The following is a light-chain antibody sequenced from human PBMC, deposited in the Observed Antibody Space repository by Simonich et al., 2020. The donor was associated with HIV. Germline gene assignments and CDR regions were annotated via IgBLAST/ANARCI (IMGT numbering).Light chain of an antibody. V-gene: IGKV3D-20*01. J-gene: IGKJ2*01. CDR3: QQYNNWPLL. Sequence: EIVLTQSPGTLSLSPGERATLSCRASQSVSSSYLAWYQQKPGLAPRLIIYDASSRATGIPDRFSGSGSGTDFTLTISRLEPEDFAVYYCQQYNNWPLLFGQGTKLEIK. CDR1: QSVSSSY. CDR2: DAS.